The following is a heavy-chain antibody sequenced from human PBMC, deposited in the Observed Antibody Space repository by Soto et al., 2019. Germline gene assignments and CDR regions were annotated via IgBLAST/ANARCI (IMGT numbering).Heavy chain of an antibody. J-gene: IGHJ4*02. D-gene: IGHD1-1*01. CDR1: GLTLNDYA. V-gene: IGHV3-23*01. CDR2: IRGSEDTT. Sequence: GGSLRLSCAGSGLTLNDYAMSWVRQAPGKGLEWVSSIRGSEDTTFYADSVRGRFTISRDYSKNTLSLQMNSLRAEDTALYYWAKPPSWKSEHLSFWGQGTLVTVSS. CDR3: AKPPSWKSEHLSF.